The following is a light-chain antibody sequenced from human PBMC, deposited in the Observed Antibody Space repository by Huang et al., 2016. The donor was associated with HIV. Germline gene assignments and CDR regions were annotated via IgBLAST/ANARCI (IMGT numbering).Light chain of an antibody. CDR1: QSVSGTY. Sequence: EIVLTQSPGTLSMSPGETATLSCTASQSVSGTYMAWHQQKPGQAPGLLIFGASSRATGIPDRFSGSGSGTDFTLTISRLEPEDFAVYYCQQYGRSPTTFGQGTKVEIK. CDR3: QQYGRSPTT. J-gene: IGKJ2*01. V-gene: IGKV3-20*01. CDR2: GAS.